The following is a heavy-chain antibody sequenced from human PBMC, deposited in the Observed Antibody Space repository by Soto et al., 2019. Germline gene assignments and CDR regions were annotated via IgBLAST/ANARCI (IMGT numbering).Heavy chain of an antibody. V-gene: IGHV3-30*18. CDR1: GFTFSSYG. CDR3: AKALLRPGRAYGMDV. Sequence: QVQLVESGGGVVQPGRSLRLSCAASGFTFSSYGMHWVRQAPGKGLEWVAVISYDGSNKYYADSVKGQFTISRDNSKNTLYLKMNSLRAEDTAVYYCAKALLRPGRAYGMDVWGQGTTVTVSS. J-gene: IGHJ6*02. CDR2: ISYDGSNK.